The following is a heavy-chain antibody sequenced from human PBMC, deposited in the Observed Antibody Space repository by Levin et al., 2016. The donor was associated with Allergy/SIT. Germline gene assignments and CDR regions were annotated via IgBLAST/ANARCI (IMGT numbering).Heavy chain of an antibody. CDR1: GDSVSSNSAA. CDR3: ARELIVVVPAAIPVYYYYGMDV. V-gene: IGHV6-1*01. Sequence: LRLSCAISGDSVSSNSAAWNWIRQSPSRGLEWLGRTYYRSKWYNDYAVSVKSRITINPDTSKNQFSLQLNSVTPEDTAVYYCARELIVVVPAAIPVYYYYGMDVWGQGTTVTVSS. J-gene: IGHJ6*02. CDR2: TYYRSKWYN. D-gene: IGHD2-2*01.